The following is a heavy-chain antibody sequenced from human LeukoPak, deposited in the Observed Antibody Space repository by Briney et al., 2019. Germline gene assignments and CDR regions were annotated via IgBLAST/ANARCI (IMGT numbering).Heavy chain of an antibody. CDR1: GFTFGSYA. CDR2: ISYDGSNK. V-gene: IGHV3-30*14. Sequence: PGRSLRLSCAASGFTFGSYAMHWVRQAPGKGLEWVAVISYDGSNKYYADSVKGRFTISRDSSKNTLYLQMNSLRAEDTAVYYCASLEDGYCSGGSCYSPFDYWGQGTLVTVSS. J-gene: IGHJ4*02. D-gene: IGHD2-15*01. CDR3: ASLEDGYCSGGSCYSPFDY.